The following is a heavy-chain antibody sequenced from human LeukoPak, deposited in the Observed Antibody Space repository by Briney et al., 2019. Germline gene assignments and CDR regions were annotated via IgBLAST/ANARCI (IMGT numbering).Heavy chain of an antibody. CDR1: GGSFSGYY. CDR3: ARRLFYCTSTSCQPENFDY. D-gene: IGHD2-2*01. J-gene: IGHJ4*02. Sequence: SETLSLTCAVYGGSFSGYYWSWVRQPPGKGLEWIGEINHSGSTNYNPSLKSRVTISVDTSKNQFSLNLNSMTAADTAVYYCARRLFYCTSTSCQPENFDYWGQGTLVTVSS. V-gene: IGHV4-34*01. CDR2: INHSGST.